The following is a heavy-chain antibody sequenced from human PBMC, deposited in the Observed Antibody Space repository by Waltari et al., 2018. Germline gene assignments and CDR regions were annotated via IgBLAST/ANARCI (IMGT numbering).Heavy chain of an antibody. CDR1: GGSISDSY. V-gene: IGHV4-4*09. CDR2: IYTSGSS. CDR3: AREGNLLGQSSYYYHMDV. D-gene: IGHD1-7*01. Sequence: VQLQESGPGLVTPSETLSLTCTVSGGSISDSYLTWIRQPQGKGLAWIGYIYTSGSSSYNPSLKNRVTILLDTSQNQFSLHLNSVTAADTAVYYCAREGNLLGQSSYYYHMDVWGKGTTVTVSS. J-gene: IGHJ6*03.